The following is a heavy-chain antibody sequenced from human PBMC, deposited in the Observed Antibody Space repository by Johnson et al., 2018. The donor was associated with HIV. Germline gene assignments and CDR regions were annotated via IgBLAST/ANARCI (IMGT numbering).Heavy chain of an antibody. J-gene: IGHJ3*02. CDR3: AKVGAFTFGGARGAFDI. CDR1: GFSFDDYG. CDR2: ISSSGSTI. Sequence: VQLVESGGGVVRPGGSLRLSCAASGFSFDDYGMTWVRQAPGKGLEWISYISSSGSTIYYADSVKGRFTVSRDNANNSLYIQINSLRAEDTALYYCAKVGAFTFGGARGAFDIGGQGTMVTVSS. V-gene: IGHV3-20*04. D-gene: IGHD3-16*01.